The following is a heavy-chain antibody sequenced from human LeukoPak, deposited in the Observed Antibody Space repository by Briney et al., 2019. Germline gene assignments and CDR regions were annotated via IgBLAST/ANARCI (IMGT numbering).Heavy chain of an antibody. CDR1: GGSTSSSNFY. V-gene: IGHV4-39*07. J-gene: IGHJ6*02. CDR2: IHYSGNT. CDR3: AKASKGTIFGVVTRLYYYYGMDV. D-gene: IGHD3-3*01. Sequence: SETLSLTCTVSGGSTSSSNFYWGWIRQPPGMGLEWIGGIHYSGNTYYNPSLKSRVTISIDTSKNRFSLKLSSVTAADTAVYYCAKASKGTIFGVVTRLYYYYGMDVWGQGTTVTVSS.